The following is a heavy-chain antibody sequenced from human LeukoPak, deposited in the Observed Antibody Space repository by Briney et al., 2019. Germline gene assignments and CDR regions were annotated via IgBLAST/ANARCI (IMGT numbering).Heavy chain of an antibody. D-gene: IGHD3-16*02. Sequence: SGTLSLTCAVYGGSFSGYYWSWIRQPPGKGLEWIGEINHSGSTNYNPSLKSRVTISVDTSKNQFSLKLSSVTAADTAVYYCARGTASNYYDYVWGSYRYLVYWGQGTLVTVSS. CDR1: GGSFSGYY. CDR3: ARGTASNYYDYVWGSYRYLVY. V-gene: IGHV4-34*01. CDR2: INHSGST. J-gene: IGHJ4*02.